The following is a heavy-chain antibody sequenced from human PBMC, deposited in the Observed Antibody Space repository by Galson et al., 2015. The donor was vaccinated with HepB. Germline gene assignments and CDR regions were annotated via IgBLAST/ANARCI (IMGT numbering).Heavy chain of an antibody. CDR2: ISASSGNT. V-gene: IGHV1-18*01. CDR3: ARVPADGWGGDY. J-gene: IGHJ4*02. D-gene: IGHD3-10*01. Sequence: SGKVSCKASGYTFSDYGVNWVRQAPGQGLEWMGWISASSGNTNSAQKFQGRVTMTTDTSTSTAYMELRSLTSDATAVYYCARVPADGWGGDYWGQGTLVTVSS. CDR1: GYTFSDYG.